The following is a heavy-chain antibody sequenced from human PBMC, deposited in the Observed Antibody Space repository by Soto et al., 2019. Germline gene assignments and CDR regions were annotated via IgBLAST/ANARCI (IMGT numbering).Heavy chain of an antibody. V-gene: IGHV4-39*02. J-gene: IGHJ5*02. CDR3: AKRAYGDPFDP. D-gene: IGHD4-17*01. Sequence: PSETLSLTCAVSGGSISSSGFWWSWIRQPPGKGLERFATIFDTGNTYYNPSLKSRVTLSADTSKNHFSLKLNSLTAADTAVYFCAKRAYGDPFDPWGQGALVTVSS. CDR1: GGSISSSGFW. CDR2: IFDTGNT.